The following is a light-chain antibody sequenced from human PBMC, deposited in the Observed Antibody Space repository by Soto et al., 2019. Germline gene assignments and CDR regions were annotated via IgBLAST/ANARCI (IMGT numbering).Light chain of an antibody. J-gene: IGKJ5*01. Sequence: EIVMTQSPATLSVSPGERATLSCRASQSVSSDLAWYQQKPGQAPRLLIYGASTRAIGIPARFSGSGSGTDFTLTISSLEPEDFAVYYCQHRSHWPPSITFGQGTRLAIK. CDR3: QHRSHWPPSIT. CDR1: QSVSSD. V-gene: IGKV3-11*01. CDR2: GAS.